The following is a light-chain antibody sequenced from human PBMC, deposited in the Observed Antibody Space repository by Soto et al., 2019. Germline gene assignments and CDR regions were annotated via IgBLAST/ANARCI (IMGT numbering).Light chain of an antibody. CDR2: DNN. CDR3: GTWDSSLSAL. V-gene: IGLV1-51*01. CDR1: SSNIGNNY. J-gene: IGLJ2*01. Sequence: QSVLTQPPSVSAAPGQTVTISCSGSSSNIGNNYVSWYQQLPGTAPRLLIYDNNKRPSGIPDRFSGSKSGTSATLGITGPQTGDEADYYCGTWDSSLSALFGGGTKLTVL.